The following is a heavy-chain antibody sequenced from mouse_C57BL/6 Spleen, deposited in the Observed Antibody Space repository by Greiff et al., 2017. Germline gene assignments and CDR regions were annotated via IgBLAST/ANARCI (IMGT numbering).Heavy chain of an antibody. D-gene: IGHD2-4*01. CDR2: ISYSGST. V-gene: IGHV3-1*01. CDR3: ARPSYDYGFDY. J-gene: IGHJ2*01. CDR1: GYSITSGYD. Sequence: EVKLQQSGPGMVKPSQSLSLTCTVTGYSITSGYDWHWIRHFPGNKLEWMGYISYSGSTNYNPSLKSRISITHDTSKNHFFLKLNSVTTEDTATYYCARPSYDYGFDYWGQGTTLTVSS.